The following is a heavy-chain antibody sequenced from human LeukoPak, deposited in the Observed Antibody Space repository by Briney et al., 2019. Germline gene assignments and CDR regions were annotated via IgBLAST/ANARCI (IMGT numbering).Heavy chain of an antibody. D-gene: IGHD6-19*01. CDR1: GYTLTELS. V-gene: IGHV1-24*01. CDR3: ATGAHRQQWLVHQIDY. J-gene: IGHJ4*02. CDR2: FDPEDGET. Sequence: ASVKVSCKVSGYTLTELSMHWVRQAPGKGLEWMGGFDPEDGETIYAQKFQGRVTMTEDTSTDTAYMELSSLRSEDTAVYYCATGAHRQQWLVHQIDYWGQETLVTVSS.